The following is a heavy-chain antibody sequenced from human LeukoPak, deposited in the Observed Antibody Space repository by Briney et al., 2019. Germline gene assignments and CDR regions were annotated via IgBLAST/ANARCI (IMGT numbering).Heavy chain of an antibody. V-gene: IGHV3-74*01. D-gene: IGHD3-22*01. CDR1: GFTFSTYG. Sequence: GGSLRLSCAASGFTFSTYGLNWVRQAPGKGPVGVSRISSDGRVINYADSVKGRFTISRDNAKNTIYLQMDSLRAEDTAVYYCAGDPPNDSGVGFDIWGQGTMVIVSS. CDR2: ISSDGRVI. J-gene: IGHJ3*02. CDR3: AGDPPNDSGVGFDI.